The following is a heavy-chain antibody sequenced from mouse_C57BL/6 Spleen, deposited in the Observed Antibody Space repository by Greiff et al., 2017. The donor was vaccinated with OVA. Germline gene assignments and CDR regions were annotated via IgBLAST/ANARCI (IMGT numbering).Heavy chain of an antibody. D-gene: IGHD1-1*01. CDR3: TFITTGWFAY. CDR1: GYTFTDYE. Sequence: VQLQQSGAELVRPGASVTLSCKASGYTFTDYEMHWVKQTPVHGLEWIGAIDPETGGTAYNQKFKGKAILTADKSSSTAYMELRSLTSEDSAVYYCTFITTGWFAYWGQGTLVTVSA. CDR2: IDPETGGT. V-gene: IGHV1-15*01. J-gene: IGHJ3*01.